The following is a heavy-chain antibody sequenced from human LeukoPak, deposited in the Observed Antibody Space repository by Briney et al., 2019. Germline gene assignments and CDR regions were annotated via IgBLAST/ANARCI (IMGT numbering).Heavy chain of an antibody. CDR1: GFTFSSYA. D-gene: IGHD3-22*01. CDR2: ISGSGGST. V-gene: IGHV3-23*01. Sequence: PGGSLRLSCAASGFTFSSYAMSWVRQAPGKGLEWVSAISGSGGSTYYADSVKGRFTISRDNSKNTLYLQMNSLRAEDTAVYYCAKDNRLVVVITSWFDPWGQGTLVTISS. CDR3: AKDNRLVVVITSWFDP. J-gene: IGHJ5*02.